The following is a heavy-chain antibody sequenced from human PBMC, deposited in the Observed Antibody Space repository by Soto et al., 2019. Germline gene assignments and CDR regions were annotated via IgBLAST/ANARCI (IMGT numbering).Heavy chain of an antibody. CDR3: ARASQYRTPFDY. J-gene: IGHJ4*02. CDR2: INPNSGGT. Sequence: ASVKVSCKASGYTFTGYYMHWVRQAPGQGLEWMGWINPNSGGTNYAQKFQGWVTTTRDTSISTAYMELSRLRSDDTPVYYCARASQYRTPFDYWGPGTPVPVYS. CDR1: GYTFTGYY. D-gene: IGHD2-2*02. V-gene: IGHV1-2*04.